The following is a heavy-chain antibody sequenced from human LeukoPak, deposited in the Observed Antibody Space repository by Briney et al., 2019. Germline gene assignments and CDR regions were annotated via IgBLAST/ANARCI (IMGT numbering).Heavy chain of an antibody. CDR3: AREGTKTGGHRFDP. J-gene: IGHJ5*02. D-gene: IGHD3-16*01. Sequence: PGGSLRLSCAASGFSFSYYAMYWVRQAPGKGLEWVAVISSDGRNKYYADSVRGRFTISRDNSKNTLYLQMNSLRVEDTAVYYCAREGTKTGGHRFDPWGQGTLVTVSS. V-gene: IGHV3-30*04. CDR2: ISSDGRNK. CDR1: GFSFSYYA.